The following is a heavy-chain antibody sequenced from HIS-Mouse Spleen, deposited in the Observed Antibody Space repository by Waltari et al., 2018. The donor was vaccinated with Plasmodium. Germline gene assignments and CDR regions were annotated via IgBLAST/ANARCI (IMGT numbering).Heavy chain of an antibody. CDR3: ARESRLTMIVAGPDY. CDR2: INPNSGGT. V-gene: IGHV1-2*02. CDR1: GYTFTGYY. Sequence: QVQLVQSGAEVKKPVASVTVSCKASGYTFTGYYMHWVRQAPGQGLEWMGWINPNSGGTNYAQKFQGRVTMTRDTSISTAYMELSRLRSDDTAVYYCARESRLTMIVAGPDYWGQGTLVTVSS. D-gene: IGHD3-22*01. J-gene: IGHJ4*02.